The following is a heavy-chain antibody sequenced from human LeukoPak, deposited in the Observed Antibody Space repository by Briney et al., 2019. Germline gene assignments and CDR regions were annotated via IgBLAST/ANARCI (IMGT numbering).Heavy chain of an antibody. CDR2: ISGSGSSI. J-gene: IGHJ4*02. CDR3: VGGGLRYFDY. CDR1: GFTFSSLG. D-gene: IGHD3/OR15-3a*01. V-gene: IGHV3-48*03. Sequence: GGSLRLSCAASGFTFSSLGMHWVRQAPGKGLEWVSYISGSGSSIKYADSVKGRFTISRDNAKNSLYLQMNSLGVEDTAIYYCVGGGLRYFDYWGQGTLVTVSS.